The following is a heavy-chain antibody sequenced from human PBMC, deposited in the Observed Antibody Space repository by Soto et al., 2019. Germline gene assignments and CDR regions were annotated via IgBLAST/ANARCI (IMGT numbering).Heavy chain of an antibody. Sequence: GGSLRLSCASSGFPFSSYSMNWVRQAPGKGLEWVSYISSSSSTIYYADPVKGRFTISRDNAKNSLYLQMNSLRAEDTAVYYCARNRPGYSYGLDYWGKGTLVTVSS. V-gene: IGHV3-48*01. CDR2: ISSSSSTI. D-gene: IGHD5-18*01. CDR1: GFPFSSYS. CDR3: ARNRPGYSYGLDY. J-gene: IGHJ4*02.